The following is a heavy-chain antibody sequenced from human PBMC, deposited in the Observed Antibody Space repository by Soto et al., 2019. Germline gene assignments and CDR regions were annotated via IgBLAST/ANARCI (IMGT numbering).Heavy chain of an antibody. CDR2: INHCGST. D-gene: IGHD2-15*01. V-gene: IGHV4-34*01. CDR3: AREGVVAARDAFDI. J-gene: IGHJ3*02. Sequence: QVQLQQWGAGLLKPSETLSLTCAVYGGSFSGYYWSWIRQPPGKGLEWIGEINHCGSTNYNPSRKRRVTISADTSKYRFSLKLSSVTAADTAVYYCAREGVVAARDAFDIWGQGTMVTVSS. CDR1: GGSFSGYY.